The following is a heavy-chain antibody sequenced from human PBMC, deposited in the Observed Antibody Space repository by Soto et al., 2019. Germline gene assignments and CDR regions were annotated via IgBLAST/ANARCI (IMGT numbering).Heavy chain of an antibody. CDR2: IYSGGST. V-gene: IGHV3-53*04. Sequence: GGSLRLSCAASGFTVSSNYMSWVRQAPGKGLEWVSVIYSGGSTYYADSVKGRFTISRHNSKNTLYLQMNSLRAEDTAVYYCARDRTYYYGSGTKKYYYYGMDVWGQGTTVTVSS. CDR3: ARDRTYYYGSGTKKYYYYGMDV. CDR1: GFTVSSNY. D-gene: IGHD3-10*01. J-gene: IGHJ6*02.